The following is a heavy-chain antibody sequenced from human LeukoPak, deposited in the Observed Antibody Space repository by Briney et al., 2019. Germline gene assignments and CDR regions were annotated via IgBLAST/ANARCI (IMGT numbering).Heavy chain of an antibody. D-gene: IGHD3-10*01. CDR1: GFTFSSYG. CDR3: AKGGLLWFGEFTYYFDY. CDR2: ISGSGGIT. V-gene: IGHV3-23*01. J-gene: IGHJ4*02. Sequence: GGSLRLSCAASGFTFSSYGMSWVRQAPGRGLEWVSAISGSGGITYYADSVKGRFTISRDNSKNTLYLQMNSLRAEDTAVYYCAKGGLLWFGEFTYYFDYWGQGTLVTVSS.